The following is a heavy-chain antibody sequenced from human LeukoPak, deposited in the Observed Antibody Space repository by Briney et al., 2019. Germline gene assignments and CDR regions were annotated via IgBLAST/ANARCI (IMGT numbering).Heavy chain of an antibody. CDR1: GYTFTSYD. V-gene: IGHV1-8*01. D-gene: IGHD2-2*01. Sequence: GASVKVSCKASGYTFTSYDINWVRQATGQGLEWMGWMNPNSGNTGYAQKFQGRVTMTRNTSISTAYMELSSLRSEDTAAYYCARGAGQLPSPYYYYYYMDVWGKGTTVTVSS. CDR2: MNPNSGNT. CDR3: ARGAGQLPSPYYYYYYMDV. J-gene: IGHJ6*03.